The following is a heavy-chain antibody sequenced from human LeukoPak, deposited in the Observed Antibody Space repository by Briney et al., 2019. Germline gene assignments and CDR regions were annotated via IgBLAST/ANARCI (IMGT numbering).Heavy chain of an antibody. CDR1: GGSFSGYY. J-gene: IGHJ5*02. CDR2: INHSGST. Sequence: SETLSLTCAVYGGSFSGYYWSWIRQPPWKGLEWIGEINHSGSTNYNPSLKSRVTISVDTSKNQFSLKLSSVTAADTAVYYCARGDPPYDFWSGYYMSGNWFDPWGQGTLVTVSS. V-gene: IGHV4-34*01. D-gene: IGHD3-3*01. CDR3: ARGDPPYDFWSGYYMSGNWFDP.